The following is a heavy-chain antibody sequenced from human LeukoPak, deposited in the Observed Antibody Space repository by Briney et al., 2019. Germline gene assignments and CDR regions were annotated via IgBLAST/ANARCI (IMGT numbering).Heavy chain of an antibody. CDR2: IYPGDSDT. CDR1: GYSFTTYW. D-gene: IGHD2-2*01. V-gene: IGHV5-51*01. Sequence: GESLKISCTTSGYSFTTYWIGWLRQVAGKDLEWMGIIYPGDSDTRYSPSFEGQVTISADKSTSTAYLQWSSLKASDTATYYCARHLSSTGGCCYVDYWGQGTLVTVSS. CDR3: ARHLSSTGGCCYVDY. J-gene: IGHJ4*02.